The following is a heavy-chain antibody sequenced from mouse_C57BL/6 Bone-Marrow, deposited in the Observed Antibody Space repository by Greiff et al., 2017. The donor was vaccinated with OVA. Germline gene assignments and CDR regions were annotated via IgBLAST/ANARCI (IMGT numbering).Heavy chain of an antibody. CDR1: GYAFSSSW. CDR2: IYPGDGDT. Sequence: QVQLKESGPELVKPGASVKISCKASGYAFSSSWMNWVKQRPGKGLEWIGRIYPGDGDTNYNGKFKGKATLTADKSSSTAYMQLSSLTSEDSAVYFCARGATVVAWDFDYWGQGTTLTVSS. J-gene: IGHJ2*01. V-gene: IGHV1-82*01. D-gene: IGHD1-1*01. CDR3: ARGATVVAWDFDY.